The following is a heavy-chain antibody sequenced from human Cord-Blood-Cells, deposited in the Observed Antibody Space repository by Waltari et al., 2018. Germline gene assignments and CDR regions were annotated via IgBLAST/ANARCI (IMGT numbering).Heavy chain of an antibody. CDR2: NSSRCSTI. J-gene: IGHJ4*02. D-gene: IGHD6-6*01. Sequence: QVQLVESGGGLVKPGGSLRLSCAASGFTFSDYYMSWIRQAPGKGLEWVSYNSSRCSTIYYADSVKGRFTISRDNAKNSLYLQMNSLRAEDTAVYYCARDVDSSSYYFDYWGQGTLVTVSS. CDR1: GFTFSDYY. CDR3: ARDVDSSSYYFDY. V-gene: IGHV3-11*04.